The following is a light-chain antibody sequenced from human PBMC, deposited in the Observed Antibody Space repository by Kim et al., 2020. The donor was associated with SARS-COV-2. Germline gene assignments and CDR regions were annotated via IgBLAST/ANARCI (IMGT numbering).Light chain of an antibody. V-gene: IGLV3-1*01. J-gene: IGLJ2*01. CDR2: QDS. Sequence: SYELTQPPSVSVSPGQTASITCSGDKLGDKYACWYQQKPGQSPVLVIYQDSKRPSGIPERVSGSNSGNTATLTISGTQAMDEADYYCQAWDSSTEVVFGG. CDR1: KLGDKY. CDR3: QAWDSSTEVV.